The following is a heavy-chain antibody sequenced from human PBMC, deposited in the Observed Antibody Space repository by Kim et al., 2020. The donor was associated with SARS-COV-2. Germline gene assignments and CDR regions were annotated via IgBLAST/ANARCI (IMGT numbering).Heavy chain of an antibody. CDR2: INTNTGNP. CDR3: ARIPQNWNYRNGLVDGFDI. D-gene: IGHD1-7*01. J-gene: IGHJ3*02. V-gene: IGHV7-4-1*02. Sequence: ASVKVSCKGSGYTFTSYAMNWVRQAPGQGLEWMGWINTNTGNPTYAQGFTGRFVFSLDTSVSTTYLQISSLKAEDTAVYYCARIPQNWNYRNGLVDGFDIWGQGTMVTVSS. CDR1: GYTFTSYA.